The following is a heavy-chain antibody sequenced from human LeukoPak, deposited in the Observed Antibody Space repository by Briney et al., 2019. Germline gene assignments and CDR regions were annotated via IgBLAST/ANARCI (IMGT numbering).Heavy chain of an antibody. CDR2: ISSSGSNI. J-gene: IGHJ4*02. CDR3: ARGGFWSAYDY. Sequence: GGSLRLSCAASGFTFSSYEMNWVRQAPGKGLEWVSYISSSGSNIYYADSVKGRFTISRDNAKNSLYLQMNSLRAEDTAVYYCARGGFWSAYDYWGQGTLVTVSS. V-gene: IGHV3-48*03. CDR1: GFTFSSYE. D-gene: IGHD3-3*01.